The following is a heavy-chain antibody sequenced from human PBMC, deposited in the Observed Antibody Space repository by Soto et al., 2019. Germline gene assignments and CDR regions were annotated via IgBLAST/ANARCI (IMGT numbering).Heavy chain of an antibody. CDR1: GFTFSSYA. D-gene: IGHD2-15*01. Sequence: GGSLRLSCAASGFTFSSYAMSWVRQAPGKGLEWVSAISGSGGSTYYADPVKGRFTISRDNSKNTLYLQMNSLRAEDTAVYYCAKDRRVVVAAADYFDYWGQGTLVTVSS. CDR3: AKDRRVVVAAADYFDY. V-gene: IGHV3-23*01. CDR2: ISGSGGST. J-gene: IGHJ4*02.